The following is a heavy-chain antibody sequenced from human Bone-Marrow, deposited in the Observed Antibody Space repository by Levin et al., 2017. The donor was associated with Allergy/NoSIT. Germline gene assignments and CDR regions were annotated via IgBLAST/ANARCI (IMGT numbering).Heavy chain of an antibody. V-gene: IGHV3-30*18. CDR2: TSFDGNYQ. CDR1: GFTFSSFG. CDR3: AKDARSYCTSSSCYRSNWFDP. J-gene: IGHJ5*02. D-gene: IGHD2-15*01. Sequence: PGGSLRLSCAASGFTFSSFGMHWVRLVPGKGLEWVGATSFDGNYQFYSGSMKGRLSISRDNSKNTLYLQMNSLRVEDTAMYYCAKDARSYCTSSSCYRSNWFDPWGQGTLVTVSS.